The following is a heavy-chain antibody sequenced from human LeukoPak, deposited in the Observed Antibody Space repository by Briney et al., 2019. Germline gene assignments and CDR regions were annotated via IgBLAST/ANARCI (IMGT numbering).Heavy chain of an antibody. CDR3: ARDLRSSLALVFAI. Sequence: GGSLRLSCAASGFTVSSNYMSWGRQAPGKGLEWGSSIYIVGSTYYADRVKGRFTTSRDNSKNTLYLQMNRLRAEDTAVYYCARDLRSSLALVFAIWGQGTMVTVSA. CDR2: IYIVGST. CDR1: GFTVSSNY. J-gene: IGHJ3*02. D-gene: IGHD6-13*01. V-gene: IGHV3-53*01.